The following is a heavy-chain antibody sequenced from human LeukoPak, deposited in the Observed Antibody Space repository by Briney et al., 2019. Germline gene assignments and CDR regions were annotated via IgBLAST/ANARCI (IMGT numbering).Heavy chain of an antibody. CDR2: IYYSGST. CDR3: ARVGYSSSSCFDY. V-gene: IGHV4-39*01. D-gene: IGHD6-6*01. Sequence: SETLSLTCTVSGGSISSSSYYWGWIRQPPGKGLEWIGSIYYSGSTYYNPSLKSRVTISVDTSKNQFSLKLSSVTAADTAVYYCARVGYSSSSCFDYWGQGTLVTVSS. CDR1: GGSISSSSYY. J-gene: IGHJ4*02.